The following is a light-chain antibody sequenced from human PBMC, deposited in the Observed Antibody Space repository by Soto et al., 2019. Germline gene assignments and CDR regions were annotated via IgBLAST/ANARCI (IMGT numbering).Light chain of an antibody. V-gene: IGKV1-5*03. CDR1: QSIFNW. J-gene: IGKJ1*01. CDR3: HQYTGT. CDR2: KAS. Sequence: VAIPCRASQSIFNWLAWYQQKPGKAPKILIYKASSLESGVPSRFSGSGSGTEFTLTISRLQPDAFATYYCHQYTGTFGQGTKVDIK.